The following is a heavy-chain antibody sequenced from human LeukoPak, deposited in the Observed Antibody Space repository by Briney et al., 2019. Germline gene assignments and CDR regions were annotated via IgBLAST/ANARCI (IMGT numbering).Heavy chain of an antibody. D-gene: IGHD1-7*01. CDR2: ISSSSSYI. J-gene: IGHJ4*02. V-gene: IGHV3-21*01. CDR1: GFTFSSYS. Sequence: GGSLRLSCAASGFTFSSYSMNWVRQAPGKGLEWVSSISSSSSYIYYADSVKGRFTISRDNAKNPLYLQMNSLRAEDTAVYYCARDRSTGTTLRNYYFDYWGQGTLVTVSS. CDR3: ARDRSTGTTLRNYYFDY.